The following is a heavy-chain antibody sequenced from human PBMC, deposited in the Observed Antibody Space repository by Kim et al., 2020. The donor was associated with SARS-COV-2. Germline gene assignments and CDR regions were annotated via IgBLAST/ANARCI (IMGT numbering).Heavy chain of an antibody. Sequence: GGSLRLSCATSGFTFSAYYMNWVRQAPGKGLEWLSFITKSSTTIYYADSVEGRFTISRDNAKNSLFLQMNSLRDVDTALYYCVRDRMGGGFDMWGKGTMVAVSS. D-gene: IGHD3-16*01. J-gene: IGHJ3*02. CDR2: ITKSSTTI. CDR1: GFTFSAYY. V-gene: IGHV3-48*02. CDR3: VRDRMGGGFDM.